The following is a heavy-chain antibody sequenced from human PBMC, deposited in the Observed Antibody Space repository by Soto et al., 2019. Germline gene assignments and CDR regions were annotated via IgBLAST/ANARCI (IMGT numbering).Heavy chain of an antibody. CDR1: GGTFSSYA. D-gene: IGHD2-15*01. Sequence: SVKVSCKASGGTFSSYAISWVRQAPGQGLEWMGGIIPIFGTANYARKFQGRVTITADESTSTAYMELSSLRSEDTAVYYCARVVVVAASTVYWFDPWGQGTLVTVSS. J-gene: IGHJ5*02. CDR2: IIPIFGTA. CDR3: ARVVVVAASTVYWFDP. V-gene: IGHV1-69*13.